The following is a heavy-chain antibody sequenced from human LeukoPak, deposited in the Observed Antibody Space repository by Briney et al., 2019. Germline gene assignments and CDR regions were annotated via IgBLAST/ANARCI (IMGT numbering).Heavy chain of an antibody. Sequence: PGGSLRLSCAASGFTFSSYAMSWVRQAPGKGLEWVSAISGSGGSTYYADSVKGRFTISRDNSKNTLYLQMNSLRAEDTAVYYCAKPLLATATTYNWFDPWGQGTLVTVSS. CDR1: GFTFSSYA. D-gene: IGHD4-11*01. V-gene: IGHV3-23*01. J-gene: IGHJ5*02. CDR2: ISGSGGST. CDR3: AKPLLATATTYNWFDP.